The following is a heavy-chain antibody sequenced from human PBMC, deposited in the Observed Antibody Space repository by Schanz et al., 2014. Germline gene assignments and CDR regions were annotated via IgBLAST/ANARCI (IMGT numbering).Heavy chain of an antibody. J-gene: IGHJ4*02. V-gene: IGHV3-11*01. Sequence: QVQVVQSGGGLVKPGGSLRLSCAASGFVFGDYYMTWIRQAPGKGLEWVSAISGSGGSTYYADSVKGRFTISRDNSRDTVYLQMNSLRADDTAMYYCARWFLIRGVILDSWGQGTLVTVSS. D-gene: IGHD3-10*01. CDR2: ISGSGGST. CDR3: ARWFLIRGVILDS. CDR1: GFVFGDYY.